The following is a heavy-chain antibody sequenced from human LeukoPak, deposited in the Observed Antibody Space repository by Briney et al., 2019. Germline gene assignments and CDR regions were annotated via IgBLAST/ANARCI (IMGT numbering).Heavy chain of an antibody. CDR3: ARRPYYYDSSGLLVYFDY. Sequence: GGSLRLSCAASGFTFSSYAMSWVRQAPGKGLEWVSAISGSGGSTYYADSVKGRFTISRDNSKNTLYLQMNSLRAEDTAVYYCARRPYYYDSSGLLVYFDYWGQGTLVIVSS. CDR1: GFTFSSYA. D-gene: IGHD3-22*01. V-gene: IGHV3-23*01. J-gene: IGHJ4*02. CDR2: ISGSGGST.